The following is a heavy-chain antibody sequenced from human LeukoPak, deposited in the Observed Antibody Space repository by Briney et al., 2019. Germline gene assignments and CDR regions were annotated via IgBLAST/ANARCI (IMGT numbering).Heavy chain of an antibody. Sequence: PSETLSLTCTVSGGSISSSSYYWGWIRQPPGKGLEWIGSIYYSGSTNYNPSLKSRVTISVDTSKNQFSLKLSSVTAADTAVYYCARDGYSGNDGLWGQGTLVTVSS. D-gene: IGHD5-12*01. CDR1: GGSISSSSYY. CDR3: ARDGYSGNDGL. V-gene: IGHV4-39*07. J-gene: IGHJ4*02. CDR2: IYYSGST.